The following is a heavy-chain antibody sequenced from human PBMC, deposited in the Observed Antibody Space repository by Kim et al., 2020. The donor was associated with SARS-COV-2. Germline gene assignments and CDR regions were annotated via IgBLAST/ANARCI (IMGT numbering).Heavy chain of an antibody. Sequence: GGSLRLSCAASGFTFGSCAMSWVRQAPGKGLEWVSSISSSGGTNTYYADSVKGRFTISRDNSKNTLYLQMNSLRAEDTAVYYCAKVVCSDYYAHFGYWGQG. CDR3: AKVVCSDYYAHFGY. V-gene: IGHV3-23*01. J-gene: IGHJ4*02. CDR1: GFTFGSCA. CDR2: ISSSGGTNT. D-gene: IGHD3-22*01.